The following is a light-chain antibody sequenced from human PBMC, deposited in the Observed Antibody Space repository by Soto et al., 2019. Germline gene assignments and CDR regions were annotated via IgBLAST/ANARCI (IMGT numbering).Light chain of an antibody. CDR3: AAWDDSLNGRV. CDR2: SNN. CDR1: SSNIGADYD. J-gene: IGLJ3*02. V-gene: IGLV1-40*01. Sequence: QSVLTQPPSVSGAPGQRVTISCTGSSSNIGADYDVHWYQQRPGTAPKLLIYSNNERPSGVPDRFSGSKSGTSASLAISGLQSEDEADYYCAAWDDSLNGRVFGGGTQLTVL.